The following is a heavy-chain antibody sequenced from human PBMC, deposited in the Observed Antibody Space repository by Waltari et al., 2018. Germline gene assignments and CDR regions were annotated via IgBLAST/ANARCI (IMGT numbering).Heavy chain of an antibody. D-gene: IGHD1-26*01. J-gene: IGHJ3*02. V-gene: IGHV1-69*01. CDR2: IIPVFGPP. CDR3: AKNGDIMLRATTFRDAFDI. CDR1: GGPFSTDV. Sequence: QVQLVQSGAEMKKPGSSVKVSGRASGGPFSTDVVSWVRKAPGQGLEWMGGIIPVFGPPTYAQKFQGRVTFTADESTSTVYMELSSLRSEDTAIYYCAKNGDIMLRATTFRDAFDIWGQGTMVTVSS.